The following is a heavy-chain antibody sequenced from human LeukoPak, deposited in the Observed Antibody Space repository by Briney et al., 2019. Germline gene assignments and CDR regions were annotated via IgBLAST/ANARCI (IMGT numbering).Heavy chain of an antibody. CDR2: ISAYNGHT. D-gene: IGHD3-22*01. CDR1: GYTFTDYG. Sequence: GASVKVSCKASGYTFTDYGISWVRQAPGQGLEWMGWISAYNGHTKYAQKVQGRVTMTRDTSTSTAYMELRSLRSDDTAVYYCARDGHRRCHYDSSGREDAFDIWGQGTMVTVSS. V-gene: IGHV1-18*01. J-gene: IGHJ3*02. CDR3: ARDGHRRCHYDSSGREDAFDI.